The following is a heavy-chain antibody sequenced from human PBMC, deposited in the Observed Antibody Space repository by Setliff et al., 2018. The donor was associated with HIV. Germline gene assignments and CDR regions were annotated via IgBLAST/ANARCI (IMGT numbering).Heavy chain of an antibody. Sequence: ASETLSLTCAVYGGSFSGYYWSWIRQPPGKGLEWIGEINHSGSTNYNPSHKSRVTISVDTSKNQFSLKLNSVTAADTAVYYCARQRWLQYFDYWGQGTLVTVSS. CDR2: INHSGST. D-gene: IGHD5-12*01. V-gene: IGHV4-34*01. CDR1: GGSFSGYY. J-gene: IGHJ4*02. CDR3: ARQRWLQYFDY.